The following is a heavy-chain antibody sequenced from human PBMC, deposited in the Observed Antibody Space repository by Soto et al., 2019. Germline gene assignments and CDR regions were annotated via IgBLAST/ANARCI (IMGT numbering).Heavy chain of an antibody. Sequence: PGESLKISCKGSGYSFTSYWIGWVRQMLGKGLEWMGIIYPGDSDTRYSPSFQGQVTISADKSISTAYLQWSSLKASDTAMYYCARQSARGLRSVGMDVWGQGTTVTVSS. V-gene: IGHV5-51*01. CDR1: GYSFTSYW. CDR2: IYPGDSDT. CDR3: ARQSARGLRSVGMDV. J-gene: IGHJ6*02.